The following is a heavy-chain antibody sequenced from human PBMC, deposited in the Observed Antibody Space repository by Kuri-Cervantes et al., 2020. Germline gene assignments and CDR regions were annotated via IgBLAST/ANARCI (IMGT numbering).Heavy chain of an antibody. CDR1: GFTFSSYA. J-gene: IGHJ4*02. D-gene: IGHD2-8*02. CDR2: ISGSGGST. Sequence: ETLSLTCAASGFTFSSYAMSWVRQAPGKGLEWVSAISGSGGSTYYADSVKGRFTISRDNPKNKLYLQMNSLRAEDTAVYYCAKRVGFVQVVYFDYWGQGTLVTVSS. CDR3: AKRVGFVQVVYFDY. V-gene: IGHV3-23*01.